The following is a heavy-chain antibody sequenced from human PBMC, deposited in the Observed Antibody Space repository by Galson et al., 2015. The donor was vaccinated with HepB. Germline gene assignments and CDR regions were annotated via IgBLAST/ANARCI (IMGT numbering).Heavy chain of an antibody. CDR3: ARESMAAYYFDY. Sequence: SLRLSCAAPGFTFSSYWMSWIRQAPGKGLEWVANMKQDGSKKYYVDSVKGRFTISRDNAKNSLYLQMNGLRAEDTAVYYCARESMAAYYFDYWGQGTLVTVSS. D-gene: IGHD2/OR15-2a*01. J-gene: IGHJ4*02. V-gene: IGHV3-7*03. CDR2: MKQDGSKK. CDR1: GFTFSSYW.